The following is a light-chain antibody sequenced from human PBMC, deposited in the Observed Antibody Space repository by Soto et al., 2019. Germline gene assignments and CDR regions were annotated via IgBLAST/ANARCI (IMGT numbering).Light chain of an antibody. J-gene: IGLJ1*01. Sequence: QSALTQPASVSGSPGQSITISCTGTSSDVGGYNYVSWYQQHPGKAPKLMVYEVSHRPQGVSHRFSGSKSGNRASLAISGLQAEDEADYYCSSYTSSSIDYVFGTGTKLTVL. CDR2: EVS. V-gene: IGLV2-14*01. CDR1: SSDVGGYNY. CDR3: SSYTSSSIDYV.